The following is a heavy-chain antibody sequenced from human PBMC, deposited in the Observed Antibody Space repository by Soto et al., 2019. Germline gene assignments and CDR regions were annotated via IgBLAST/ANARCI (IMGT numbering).Heavy chain of an antibody. J-gene: IGHJ6*03. Sequence: QLQLQESGPGLVKPSETLSLTCTVSGGSISSSSYYWGWIRQPPGKGLEWIGSIYYSGSTYYNPSLKSRVTIAVATSKNQFSLKLSSVTAADTAVYYCAREYQLPASYYYYDMDVWGKGTTVTVSS. CDR2: IYYSGST. D-gene: IGHD2-2*01. CDR1: GGSISSSSYY. CDR3: AREYQLPASYYYYDMDV. V-gene: IGHV4-39*01.